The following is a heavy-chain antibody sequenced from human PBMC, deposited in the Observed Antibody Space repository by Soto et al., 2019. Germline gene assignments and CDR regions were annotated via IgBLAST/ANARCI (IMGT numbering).Heavy chain of an antibody. Sequence: ASVKVSCKASGYTFTSYGISWVRQAPGQGLEWMGWISAYNGNTNYAQKLQGRVTMTTDTSTSTAYMELRSLRSDDTAVYYGARDQPKGVYGRIAAAGLVLADYWGQGTLVTVSS. CDR3: ARDQPKGVYGRIAAAGLVLADY. CDR1: GYTFTSYG. V-gene: IGHV1-18*01. D-gene: IGHD6-13*01. CDR2: ISAYNGNT. J-gene: IGHJ4*02.